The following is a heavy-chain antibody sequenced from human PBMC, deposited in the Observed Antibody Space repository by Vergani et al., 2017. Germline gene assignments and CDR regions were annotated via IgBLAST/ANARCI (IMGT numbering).Heavy chain of an antibody. V-gene: IGHV1-69*02. J-gene: IGHJ5*02. CDR3: ARAYHDSSGYYGDWFDP. Sequence: QVQLVQSGAEVKKPGSSVKVSCKASGGTFSSYTISWVRQAPGQGLEWMGRIIPILGIANYAQKFQGRVTITAEKSTSTAYMELSSLRSEDTAVYYCARAYHDSSGYYGDWFDPWGQGTLVTVSS. CDR2: IIPILGIA. D-gene: IGHD3-22*01. CDR1: GGTFSSYT.